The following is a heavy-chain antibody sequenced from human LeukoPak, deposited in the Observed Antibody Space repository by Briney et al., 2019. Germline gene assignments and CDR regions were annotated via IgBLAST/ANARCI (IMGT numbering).Heavy chain of an antibody. D-gene: IGHD3-22*01. CDR3: ASTGGYDSSGYYYGLDY. V-gene: IGHV1-46*01. CDR1: GYTFTRYY. CDR2: INPSGGST. Sequence: GASVKVSCKASGYTFTRYYMHWVRQAPGQGLEWMGIINPSGGSTSYAQKFQGRVTMTRDTSTSTVYMELSSLRSEDTAVYYCASTGGYDSSGYYYGLDYWGQGTLVTVSS. J-gene: IGHJ4*02.